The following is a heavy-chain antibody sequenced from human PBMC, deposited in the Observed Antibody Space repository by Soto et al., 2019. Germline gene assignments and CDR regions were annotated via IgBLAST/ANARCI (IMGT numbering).Heavy chain of an antibody. V-gene: IGHV1-3*01. J-gene: IGHJ6*02. Sequence: ASVKVSCEASGYTFTSYAMHWVRQAPGQRLEWMGWINAGNGNTKYSQKFQGRVTITRDTSASTAYMELSSLRSEDTAVYYCAAAHYDFWSGYYWAQYYYGMDVWGQGTTVTVS. CDR3: AAAHYDFWSGYYWAQYYYGMDV. CDR1: GYTFTSYA. CDR2: INAGNGNT. D-gene: IGHD3-3*01.